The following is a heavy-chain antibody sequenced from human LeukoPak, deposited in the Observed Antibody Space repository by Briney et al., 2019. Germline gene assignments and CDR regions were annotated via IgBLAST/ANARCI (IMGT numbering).Heavy chain of an antibody. CDR1: GFTFSSYS. J-gene: IGHJ4*02. D-gene: IGHD4-17*01. CDR2: ISYDGSNK. Sequence: KPGGSLRLSCAASGFTFSSYSMNWVRQAPGKGLEWVAVISYDGSNKYYADSVKGRFTISRDNSKNTLYLQMNSLRAEDTAVYYCARGDYGDVGTYFDYWGQGTLVTVSS. CDR3: ARGDYGDVGTYFDY. V-gene: IGHV3-30*03.